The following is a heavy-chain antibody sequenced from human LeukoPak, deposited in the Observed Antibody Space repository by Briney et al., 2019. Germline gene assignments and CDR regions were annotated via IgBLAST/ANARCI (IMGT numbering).Heavy chain of an antibody. J-gene: IGHJ5*02. D-gene: IGHD6-19*01. CDR2: IYSGGST. CDR3: ARDSGYSSGWYGET. CDR1: EFTFSTYS. V-gene: IGHV3-53*01. Sequence: GGSLRLSCAASEFTFSTYSMNWVRQAPGKGLEWVSVIYSGGSTYYADSVKGRFTISRDNSKNTLYLQMNSLRAEDTAVYYCARDSGYSSGWYGETWGQGTLVTVSS.